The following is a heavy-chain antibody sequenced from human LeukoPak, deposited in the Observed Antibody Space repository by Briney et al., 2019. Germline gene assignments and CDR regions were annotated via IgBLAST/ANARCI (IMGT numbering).Heavy chain of an antibody. V-gene: IGHV3-21*01. D-gene: IGHD3-10*01. CDR1: GFTFSSYS. CDR2: ISSSSSYI. Sequence: PGGSLRLSCAASGFTFSSYSMNWVRQAPGKGLEWVSSISSSSSYIYYADSVKGRFTISRDNAKNSLYLQMNSLRAEDTAVYYCARGGCYSISFDYWGQGTLVTVSS. CDR3: ARGGCYSISFDY. J-gene: IGHJ4*02.